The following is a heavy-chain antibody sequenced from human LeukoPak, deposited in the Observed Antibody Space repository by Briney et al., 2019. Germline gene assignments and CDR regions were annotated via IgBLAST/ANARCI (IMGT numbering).Heavy chain of an antibody. V-gene: IGHV3-48*01. CDR3: ARGRDYDFWSGYYLGGGEVDY. J-gene: IGHJ4*02. D-gene: IGHD3-3*01. Sequence: GGSLRLSCAASGFTFSSYGMNWVRQAPGEGLEWVSYISSSSSTIYYADSVKGRFTISRDNAKNSLYLQMNSLRAEDTAVYYCARGRDYDFWSGYYLGGGEVDYWGQGTLVTVSS. CDR2: ISSSSSTI. CDR1: GFTFSSYG.